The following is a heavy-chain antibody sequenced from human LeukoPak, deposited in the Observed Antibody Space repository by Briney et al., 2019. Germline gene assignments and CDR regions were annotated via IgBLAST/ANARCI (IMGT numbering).Heavy chain of an antibody. D-gene: IGHD6-6*01. CDR1: GYTFTSCY. J-gene: IGHJ5*02. CDR2: INPSGGST. Sequence: ASVKVSCKTSGYTFTSCYMHWVRQAPGQGLEWMGIINPSGGSTSYAQKFQGRVTMTRDTSTSTVYMEVSSLRSEDTAVYYCARPIKSADSSSSWFDPWGQGTLVTVSS. CDR3: ARPIKSADSSSSWFDP. V-gene: IGHV1-46*01.